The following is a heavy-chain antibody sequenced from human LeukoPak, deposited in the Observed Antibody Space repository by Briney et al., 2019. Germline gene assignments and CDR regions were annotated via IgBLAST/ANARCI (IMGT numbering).Heavy chain of an antibody. D-gene: IGHD4-23*01. Sequence: SETLSLNCTVYARSISSYYWSWLRQPPGKGLEWSVYIYYSGSTNYNPSLKRRVTISVTTTKKQFSQMRSLATAAATAVYFCARVYWSGDGGNPRPGGLPDYWGQGTLVTVSS. CDR1: ARSISSYY. J-gene: IGHJ4*02. V-gene: IGHV4-59*01. CDR2: IYYSGST. CDR3: ARVYWSGDGGNPRPGGLPDY.